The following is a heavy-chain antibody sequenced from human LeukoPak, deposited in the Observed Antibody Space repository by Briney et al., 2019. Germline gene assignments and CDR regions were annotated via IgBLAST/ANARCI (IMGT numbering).Heavy chain of an antibody. CDR3: AKDPTGYSSK. V-gene: IGHV3-23*01. D-gene: IGHD6-19*01. Sequence: GESLTLSCAASGFSFSNYAMSWVRQAPGKVLEWVSVIGGSGGWIHYTDSVKGRFTISRDNSNRILYLQMNSLRAEDTAVYFCAKDPTGYSSKWGQGTLVTVSS. CDR2: IGGSGGWI. CDR1: GFSFSNYA. J-gene: IGHJ4*02.